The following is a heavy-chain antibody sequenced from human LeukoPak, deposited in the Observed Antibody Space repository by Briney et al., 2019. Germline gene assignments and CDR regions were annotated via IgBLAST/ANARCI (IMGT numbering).Heavy chain of an antibody. CDR2: IIPIFGTA. D-gene: IGHD3-22*01. Sequence: SVKVSCKASGGTFSSYAISWVRQAPGQGLEWMGGIIPIFGTANYAQKFQGRVTITTDESTSTASMELSSLRSEDTAVYYCARGAYYYDSSGLAPFDYWGQGTLVTVSS. V-gene: IGHV1-69*05. CDR3: ARGAYYYDSSGLAPFDY. CDR1: GGTFSSYA. J-gene: IGHJ4*02.